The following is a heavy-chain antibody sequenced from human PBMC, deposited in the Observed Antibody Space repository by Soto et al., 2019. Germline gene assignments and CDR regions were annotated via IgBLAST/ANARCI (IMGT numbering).Heavy chain of an antibody. Sequence: ASVKVSCKASGYTFTSYAMHWVRQAPGQRLEWMGWINAGNGNTKYSQKFQGRVTITRDTSASTAYMELSSLRSEDTAVYYCARDSCGGDSCYGPFDYWGQGTLVTVSS. V-gene: IGHV1-3*01. D-gene: IGHD2-21*02. J-gene: IGHJ4*02. CDR2: INAGNGNT. CDR1: GYTFTSYA. CDR3: ARDSCGGDSCYGPFDY.